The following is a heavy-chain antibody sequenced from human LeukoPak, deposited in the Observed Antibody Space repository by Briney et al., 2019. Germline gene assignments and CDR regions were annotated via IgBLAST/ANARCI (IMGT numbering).Heavy chain of an antibody. CDR3: ARSTVTTFSYYYYGMDI. D-gene: IGHD4-17*01. J-gene: IGHJ6*02. CDR1: GYTFTSYD. Sequence: ASVKVYCKASGYTFTSYDINWVRQATGQGLGWMGWMNPNSGNTGYAQKFQGRVTMTRNTSISTAYMELSSLRSEDTAVYYCARSTVTTFSYYYYGMDIWGQGTTVTVSS. CDR2: MNPNSGNT. V-gene: IGHV1-8*01.